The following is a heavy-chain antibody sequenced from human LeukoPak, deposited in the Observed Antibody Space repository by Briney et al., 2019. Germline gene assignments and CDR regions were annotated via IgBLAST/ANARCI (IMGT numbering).Heavy chain of an antibody. V-gene: IGHV3-21*01. CDR1: GFTFSSYS. J-gene: IGHJ4*02. Sequence: KPGGSLRLSCAASGFTFSSYSMNWVRQAPGKGLEWVSSISTSSTYIYYADSVKGRFTISRDNAKNSLYLQMNSLRAEDTAVYYFARDPPFIIGTTFFDYWGQGTLVTVSS. CDR3: ARDPPFIIGTTFFDY. CDR2: ISTSSTYI. D-gene: IGHD1-20*01.